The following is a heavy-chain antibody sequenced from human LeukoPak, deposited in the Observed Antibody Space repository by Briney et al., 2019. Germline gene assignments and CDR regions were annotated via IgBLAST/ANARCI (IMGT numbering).Heavy chain of an antibody. D-gene: IGHD3-22*01. Sequence: GGSLRLSCAASGFTFSSYAMSWVRQAPGKGLEWVSAISSSGGSTYYADSVKGRFTISRDNSKNTLYLQMNSLRAEDTAVYYCAKRLYDSSGYYYEHDAFDIWGQGTMVTVSS. CDR1: GFTFSSYA. V-gene: IGHV3-23*01. CDR2: ISSSGGST. J-gene: IGHJ3*02. CDR3: AKRLYDSSGYYYEHDAFDI.